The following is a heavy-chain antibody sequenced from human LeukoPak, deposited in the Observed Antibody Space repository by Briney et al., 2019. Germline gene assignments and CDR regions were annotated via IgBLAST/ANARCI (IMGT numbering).Heavy chain of an antibody. D-gene: IGHD4-17*01. V-gene: IGHV3-7*01. J-gene: IGHJ4*02. CDR2: IKRDGSEK. CDR3: ARESFYGDELPDFDY. Sequence: GGSLRLSCAASGFTFSSYWMSWVRQAPGKGLEWVANIKRDGSEKYYVDSVKGRFTISRDNAKNSLYLQMNSLRAEDTAVYYCARESFYGDELPDFDYWGQGTLVTVSS. CDR1: GFTFSSYW.